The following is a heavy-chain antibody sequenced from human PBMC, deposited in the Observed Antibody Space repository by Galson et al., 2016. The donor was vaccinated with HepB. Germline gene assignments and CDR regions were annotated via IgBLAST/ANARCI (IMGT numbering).Heavy chain of an antibody. Sequence: SLRLSCAASGFTFSSNWMGWVRQSPGKGLEWVSGISASGGSKTYADSVRGRFIISRDNSNNKLFLQMNSLTTEDTAIYFCAKDRLSGHGDYSWGIFDIWGRGTEVTVSS. CDR2: ISASGGSK. CDR1: GFTFSSNW. CDR3: AKDRLSGHGDYSWGIFDI. V-gene: IGHV3-23*01. J-gene: IGHJ3*02. D-gene: IGHD4-17*01.